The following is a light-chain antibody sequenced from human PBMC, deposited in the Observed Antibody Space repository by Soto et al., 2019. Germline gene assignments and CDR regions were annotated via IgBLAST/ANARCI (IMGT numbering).Light chain of an antibody. J-gene: IGKJ5*01. CDR2: GAS. CDR1: QSVSSSY. V-gene: IGKV3-20*01. Sequence: DIVLTQSPGTLSLSPVERATLSFSAIQSVSSSYLAWYQQKPGQAPRLLIYGASSRATGIPDRFSGSGSGTDFTLTISRLEPEDFAVYYCQQYGSSPPITFGQGTRLEIK. CDR3: QQYGSSPPIT.